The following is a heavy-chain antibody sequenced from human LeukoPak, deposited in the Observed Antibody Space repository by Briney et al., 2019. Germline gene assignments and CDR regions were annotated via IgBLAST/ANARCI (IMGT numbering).Heavy chain of an antibody. CDR2: INHSGST. V-gene: IGHV4-34*01. CDR3: ARGRIRGWFDP. J-gene: IGHJ5*02. D-gene: IGHD2-15*01. Sequence: KPSETLSLTCAVYGGSFSGYYWSWIRQPPGKGLEWIGEINHSGSTNYNPSLKSRVTISVDTSKNQFSLKLSSVTAADTAVYYCARGRIRGWFDPWGQGTLVTVSS. CDR1: GGSFSGYY.